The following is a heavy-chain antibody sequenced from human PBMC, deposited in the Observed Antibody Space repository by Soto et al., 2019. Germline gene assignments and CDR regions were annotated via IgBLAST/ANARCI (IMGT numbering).Heavy chain of an antibody. CDR2: PFYGGTT. J-gene: IGHJ4*02. V-gene: IGHV4-39*01. CDR1: GGSISGYY. Sequence: TVSGGSISGYYWTWIRQPPGKGLEWVGSPFYGGTTDYNPSLKSRLTMSLDTSKNHFSLKLRSVTAADTAVYYCARHRGPAPVYWGQGTLVTVSS. CDR3: ARHRGPAPVY. D-gene: IGHD3-10*01.